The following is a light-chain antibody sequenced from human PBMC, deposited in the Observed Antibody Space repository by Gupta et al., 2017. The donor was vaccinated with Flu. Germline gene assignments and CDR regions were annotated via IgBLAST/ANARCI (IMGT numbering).Light chain of an antibody. CDR3: LTYSGSDPRV. V-gene: IGLV7-43*01. CDR2: STS. J-gene: IGLJ1*01. CDR1: TGAVTSGDY. Sequence: QTVVTQEPSLTVSPGGTVTLTWASSTGAVTSGDYPNWFQQKPGQAPRALILSTSNKPSWNPARFSGSLPGSNAALTMSGVQAEDEADYYCLTYSGSDPRVFVGGTKITVL.